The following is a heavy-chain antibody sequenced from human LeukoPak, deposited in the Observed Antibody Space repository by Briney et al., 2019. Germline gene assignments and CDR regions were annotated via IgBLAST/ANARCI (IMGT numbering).Heavy chain of an antibody. Sequence: GASVKVSCKVAGYTLNEVSMHWVRQAPGKGLEWMGGFDPEDGERIYAQKFQGRVTMTEDTSTDTAYMELSSLTSEDTAMNYCATENFGLGSPFDPWGQGTLVTVSS. CDR3: ATENFGLGSPFDP. D-gene: IGHD3-16*01. CDR2: FDPEDGER. V-gene: IGHV1-24*01. CDR1: GYTLNEVS. J-gene: IGHJ5*02.